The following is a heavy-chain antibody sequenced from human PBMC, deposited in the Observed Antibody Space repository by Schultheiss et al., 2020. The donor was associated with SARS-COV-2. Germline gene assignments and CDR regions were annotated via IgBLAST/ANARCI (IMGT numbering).Heavy chain of an antibody. D-gene: IGHD3-3*01. CDR3: ARDRGYDFWSGWPQEPYYYGMDV. J-gene: IGHJ6*02. Sequence: GESLRLSCAASGFTFSSYSMNWVRQAPGKGLEWVSYISSSSSYTNYADSVKGRFTISRDNAKNSLYLQMNSLRAEDTAVYYCARDRGYDFWSGWPQEPYYYGMDVWGQGTTVTVSS. CDR1: GFTFSSYS. V-gene: IGHV3-21*05. CDR2: ISSSSSYT.